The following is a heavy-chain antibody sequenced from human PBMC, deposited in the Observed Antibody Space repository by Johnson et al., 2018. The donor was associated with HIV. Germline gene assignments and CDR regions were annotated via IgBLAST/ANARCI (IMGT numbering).Heavy chain of an antibody. CDR3: AKDIGGATDAFDI. CDR1: GSTFRSYA. Sequence: QVQLVESGGGVVQPGRSLRLSCADSGSTFRSYATHWVRQAPGKGLEWVAVISYDGSNKFYTDSVKGRFTFSRDNSKNTLYLQMNSLRAEDTDVYYCAKDIGGATDAFDIWGQGTMVTVSS. CDR2: ISYDGSNK. V-gene: IGHV3-30*04. D-gene: IGHD1-26*01. J-gene: IGHJ3*02.